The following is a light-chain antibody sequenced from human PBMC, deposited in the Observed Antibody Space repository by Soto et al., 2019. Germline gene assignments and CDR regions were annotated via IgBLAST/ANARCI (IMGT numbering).Light chain of an antibody. Sequence: EIVLTQSPGTLSLSPGERATLSCRASQSVSSSYLAWYQQKPGQAPRLLIYGASSRATGIPDRFSGSGSGIDFTFTISRLEPEDIAVYYWQQYDSSPLTFGGRTKVEIK. CDR3: QQYDSSPLT. J-gene: IGKJ4*01. V-gene: IGKV3-20*01. CDR2: GAS. CDR1: QSVSSSY.